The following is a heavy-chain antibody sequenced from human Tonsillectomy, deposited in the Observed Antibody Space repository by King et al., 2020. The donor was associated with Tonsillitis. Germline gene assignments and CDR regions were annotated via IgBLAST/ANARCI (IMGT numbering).Heavy chain of an antibody. CDR2: IRSKPYGGTT. CDR3: TRDRVTMVRGVDYYYMDV. Sequence: VQLVESGGGLVQPGRSLRLACTTSGFTFGDYAMSWIRQAPGKGREWVGFIRSKPYGGTTEYAASVKVRLTISRDDSKNIAYLQMNSLKTEDTAVYYFTRDRVTMVRGVDYYYMDVWGKGTTVTVSS. D-gene: IGHD3-10*01. V-gene: IGHV3-49*03. J-gene: IGHJ6*03. CDR1: GFTFGDYA.